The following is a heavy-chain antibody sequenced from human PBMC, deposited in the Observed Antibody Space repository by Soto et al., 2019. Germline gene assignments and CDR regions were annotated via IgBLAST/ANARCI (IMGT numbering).Heavy chain of an antibody. CDR1: GGTFSSYA. V-gene: IGHV1-69*06. Sequence: SVKVSCKASGGTFSSYAISWVRQAPGQGLEWMGGIIPIFGTANYAQKFQGRVTITADKSTSTAYKELSSLRSEDTAVYYCARSPDYGDYVPYYYYGMDVWGQGTTVTVSS. CDR3: ARSPDYGDYVPYYYYGMDV. J-gene: IGHJ6*02. D-gene: IGHD4-17*01. CDR2: IIPIFGTA.